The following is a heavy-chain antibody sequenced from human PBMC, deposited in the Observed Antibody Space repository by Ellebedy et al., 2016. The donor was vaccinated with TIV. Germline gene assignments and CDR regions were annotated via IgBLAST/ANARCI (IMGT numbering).Heavy chain of an antibody. J-gene: IGHJ4*02. CDR3: ARDQLRCGGDCYSVPRYYFDY. V-gene: IGHV3-48*01. CDR1: GFSFSNYN. CDR2: ISGSTSSI. D-gene: IGHD2-21*02. Sequence: GGSLRLSCAASGFSFSNYNMNWVRQAPGKGPEWVSYISGSTSSIYYADSVKGRFTISSDNAKNSLYLQMNSLRAEDTAVYYCARDQLRCGGDCYSVPRYYFDYWGQGTLVTVSS.